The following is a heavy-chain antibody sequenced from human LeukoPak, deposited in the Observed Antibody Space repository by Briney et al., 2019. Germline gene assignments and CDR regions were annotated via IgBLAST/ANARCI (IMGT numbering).Heavy chain of an antibody. CDR1: GFTFSSYE. J-gene: IGHJ3*02. CDR2: ISSSGSTI. Sequence: GSLLLSCAASGFTFSSYEMNWVRQAPGKGLEWVSYISSSGSTIYYADSVKGRFTISRDNSKNTLYLQMNSLRAEDTAVYYCARDGVLNYDSSGYYFLLVAFDIWGQGTMVTVSS. V-gene: IGHV3-48*03. CDR3: ARDGVLNYDSSGYYFLLVAFDI. D-gene: IGHD3-22*01.